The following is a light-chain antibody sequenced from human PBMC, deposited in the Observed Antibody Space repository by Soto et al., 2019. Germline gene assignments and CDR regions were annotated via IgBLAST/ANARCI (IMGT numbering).Light chain of an antibody. CDR1: QSISIW. V-gene: IGKV1-5*03. J-gene: IGKJ1*01. Sequence: IQMTQSPSTLSASVGDXVTITCRASQSISIWLAWYQQKPGRAPKLLIQKASSLESEVPSRFSGSGSGTEFTLTINSLQPDDSATYYCQQYNSDSTFGQGTKVEIK. CDR2: KAS. CDR3: QQYNSDST.